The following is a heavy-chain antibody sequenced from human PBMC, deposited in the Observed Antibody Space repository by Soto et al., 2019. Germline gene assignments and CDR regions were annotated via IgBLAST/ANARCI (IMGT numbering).Heavy chain of an antibody. D-gene: IGHD6-13*01. V-gene: IGHV1-2*04. CDR1: GYTFTGYY. CDR3: ARGCSGIAAAGDYYYYMDV. J-gene: IGHJ6*03. Sequence: GASVKVSCEASGYTFTGYYMHWVRQAXXXXEEWMGWINPNSGGTNYAQKFQGWVTMTRDTSISTAYMELSRLRSDDTAVYYCARGCSGIAAAGDYYYYMDVWGKGTTVTVS. CDR2: INPNSGGT.